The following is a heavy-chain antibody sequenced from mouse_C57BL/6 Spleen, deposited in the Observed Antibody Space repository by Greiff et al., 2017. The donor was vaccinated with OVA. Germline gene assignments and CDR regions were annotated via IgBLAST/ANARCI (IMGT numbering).Heavy chain of an antibody. CDR1: GYTFTDYY. V-gene: IGHV1-26*01. J-gene: IGHJ3*01. CDR3: APFYYSNYVWFAY. Sequence: EVQLQQSGPELVKPGASVKISCKASGYTFTDYYMNWVKQSHGKSLEWIGDINPNNGGTSYNQKFKGKATLTVDKSSSTAYMELRSLTSEDSAVYYCAPFYYSNYVWFAYWGQGTLVTVSA. CDR2: INPNNGGT. D-gene: IGHD2-5*01.